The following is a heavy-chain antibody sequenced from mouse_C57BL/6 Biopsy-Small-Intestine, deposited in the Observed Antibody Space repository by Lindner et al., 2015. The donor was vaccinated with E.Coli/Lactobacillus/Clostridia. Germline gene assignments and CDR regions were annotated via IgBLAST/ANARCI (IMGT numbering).Heavy chain of an antibody. J-gene: IGHJ2*01. D-gene: IGHD2-5*01. CDR2: INPSSGNN. CDR3: ARRAYSSYGFDY. CDR1: GYTFPSYT. V-gene: IGHV1-4*01. Sequence: VQLQESGAELARPGASVKMSCKASGYTFPSYTMHWVKQRPGQGLEWIGYINPSSGNNKYNQRFKDKATLTADKSSSTAYMQLSSLTSEDSAVYYCARRAYSSYGFDYWGQGTPLTVSS.